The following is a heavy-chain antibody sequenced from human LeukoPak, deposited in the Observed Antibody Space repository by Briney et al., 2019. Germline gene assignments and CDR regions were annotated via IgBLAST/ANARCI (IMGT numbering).Heavy chain of an antibody. CDR1: GYTFTASY. CDR3: AREPTSGSCYFDY. V-gene: IGHV1-46*01. Sequence: ASVKVSCKASGYTFTASYLHWVRQAPGQGLEWMGMVNPAGGRTNYAQKFRGRVTMTRDTSTSTVYMELSSLRSEDTAVYYCAREPTSGSCYFDYWGLGTLVTVSS. D-gene: IGHD1-26*01. CDR2: VNPAGGRT. J-gene: IGHJ4*02.